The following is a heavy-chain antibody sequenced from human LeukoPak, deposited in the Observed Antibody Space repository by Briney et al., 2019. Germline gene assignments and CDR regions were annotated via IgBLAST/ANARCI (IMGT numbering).Heavy chain of an antibody. CDR2: IIPIFGTA. D-gene: IGHD3-16*01. CDR1: GGTFSSYA. CDR3: ASTKTRGGLFDY. J-gene: IGHJ4*02. Sequence: ASVKVSCKASGGTFSSYAISWVRQAPGQGLEWMGGIIPIFGTANYAQKFQGRVTITTDESTSTAYMELSSLRSEDTAVYYCASTKTRGGLFDYWGQGTLVTVSS. V-gene: IGHV1-69*05.